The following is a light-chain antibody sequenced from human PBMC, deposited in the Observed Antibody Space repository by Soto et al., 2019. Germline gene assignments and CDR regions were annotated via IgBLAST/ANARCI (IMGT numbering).Light chain of an antibody. Sequence: DIQMTQSPPSVSASVGDRVTITCRASQDVGKRLAWYQQKPGKAPTLLIHGASSLQSGVPPRYSGSGYGTDFTLTISSLQPEDFATYYCQQPNSFPITLGQGTRLEIK. CDR3: QQPNSFPIT. J-gene: IGKJ5*01. CDR1: QDVGKR. CDR2: GAS. V-gene: IGKV1-12*01.